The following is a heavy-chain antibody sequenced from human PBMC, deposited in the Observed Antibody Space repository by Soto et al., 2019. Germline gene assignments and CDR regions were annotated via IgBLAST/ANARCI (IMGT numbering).Heavy chain of an antibody. CDR3: XXXXXXXWXXXXDY. J-gene: IGHJ4*02. V-gene: IGHV3-48*01. D-gene: IGHD3-3*01. CDR2: ISSSSFTI. CDR1: GFRFSDYS. Sequence: EVHLVESGGRLVQPGGSLRLSCAASGFRFSDYSMNWVRQAPGRGLEWVSYISSSSFTIHYADSVEGRFAISRDNAKNSLYLQMNSLRVEDTXXXXXXXXXXXXWXXXXDYWXQGALVTXSS.